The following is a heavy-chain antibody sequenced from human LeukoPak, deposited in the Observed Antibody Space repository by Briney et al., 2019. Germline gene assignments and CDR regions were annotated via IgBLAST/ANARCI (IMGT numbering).Heavy chain of an antibody. J-gene: IGHJ4*02. CDR3: AKGYRTTGTTVDY. CDR2: ISGSGGST. CDR1: GFTFSSYA. V-gene: IGHV3-23*01. Sequence: GGPLRLSCAASGFTFSSYAMSWVRQAPGKGLEWVSAISGSGGSTYYADSAKGRFTISRDNSKNTLYLKMNSLRVEDTAVYYCAKGYRTTGTTVDYWGQGTLVTVSS. D-gene: IGHD1-1*01.